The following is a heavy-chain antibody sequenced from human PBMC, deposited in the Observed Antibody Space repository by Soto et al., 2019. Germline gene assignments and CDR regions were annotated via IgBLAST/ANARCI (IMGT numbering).Heavy chain of an antibody. D-gene: IGHD6-19*01. J-gene: IGHJ6*02. Sequence: QVPLVESGGGLVKPGGSLRLSCAASGFTFSDYYMSWIRQAPGKGLEWVSYISSSGSTIYYADSVKGRFTISRDNAKNSLYLQMNSLRAEDTAVYYCAKYSSGWYTYYYYGMDVWGQGTTVTVSS. CDR1: GFTFSDYY. CDR2: ISSSGSTI. CDR3: AKYSSGWYTYYYYGMDV. V-gene: IGHV3-11*01.